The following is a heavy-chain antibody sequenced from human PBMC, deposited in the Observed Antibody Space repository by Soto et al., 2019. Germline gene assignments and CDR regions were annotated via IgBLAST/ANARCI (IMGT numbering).Heavy chain of an antibody. V-gene: IGHV3-30-3*01. CDR3: ADVFYGGNSVNNY. J-gene: IGHJ4*02. D-gene: IGHD4-17*01. CDR1: GFTFSNFA. Sequence: PGGSLRLSCAGSGFTFSNFAMSWVRQAPGKGLEWVAATSYDGSNKFYADSVKGRFIISRDNSKNTLDLQMNTLRAEDTAVYYRADVFYGGNSVNNYWGPGAAVTVSS. CDR2: TSYDGSNK.